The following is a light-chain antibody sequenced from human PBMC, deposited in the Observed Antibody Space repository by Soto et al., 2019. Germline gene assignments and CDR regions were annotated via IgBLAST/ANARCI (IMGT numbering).Light chain of an antibody. J-gene: IGLJ1*01. CDR3: SSYTSSSLRYV. Sequence: QSVLTQPASVSGSPGQSITISCTGTSSDVGGYNYVSWYQQHPGKAPKLMIYEVSNRPSGVSNRFSGSKSGNTASLTISGLQAEDEADYYCSSYTSSSLRYVFGTGTKLTVL. V-gene: IGLV2-14*01. CDR2: EVS. CDR1: SSDVGGYNY.